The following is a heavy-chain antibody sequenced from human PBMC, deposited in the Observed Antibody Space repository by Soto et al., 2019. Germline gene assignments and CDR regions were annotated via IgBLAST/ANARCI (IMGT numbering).Heavy chain of an antibody. J-gene: IGHJ4*02. CDR2: ISGSGGST. V-gene: IGHV3-23*01. CDR3: AKTKGVTIFGVVTQLFDY. CDR1: GFTFSSYA. Sequence: GGSLRLSCAASGFTFSSYAMSWVRQAPGKGLEWVSAISGSGGSTYYADSVKGRFTISRDNSKNTLYLQMNSLRAEDTAVYYCAKTKGVTIFGVVTQLFDYWGQGTLVTVSS. D-gene: IGHD3-3*01.